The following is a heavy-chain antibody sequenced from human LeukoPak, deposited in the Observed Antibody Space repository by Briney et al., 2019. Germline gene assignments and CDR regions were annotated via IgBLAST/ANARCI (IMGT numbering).Heavy chain of an antibody. Sequence: ASVKVSCKASGYTFTSYGISWVRQAPGQGLEWMGWISAYNGNTNYAQKLQGRVTMTTDTSTSTAYMELRSLRSDDTAVYYCAREFVSGYDYPIGRVVDYWGQGTLVTVSS. D-gene: IGHD5-12*01. CDR3: AREFVSGYDYPIGRVVDY. J-gene: IGHJ4*02. V-gene: IGHV1-18*01. CDR2: ISAYNGNT. CDR1: GYTFTSYG.